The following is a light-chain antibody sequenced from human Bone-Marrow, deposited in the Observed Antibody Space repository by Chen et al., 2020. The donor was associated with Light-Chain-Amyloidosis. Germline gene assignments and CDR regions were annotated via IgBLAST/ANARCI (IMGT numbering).Light chain of an antibody. J-gene: IGLJ2*01. CDR1: DLPTKY. V-gene: IGLV3-25*03. CDR3: QSADSSGTYEVI. CDR2: RDT. Sequence: SYELTQPPSVSVSPGQTARITCSGDDLPTKYAYWYQQKPGQAPVLVINRDTERTSGISERFSGSSSGTTATLTISGVQAEDEADYHCQSADSSGTYEVIFGGGTKLTVL.